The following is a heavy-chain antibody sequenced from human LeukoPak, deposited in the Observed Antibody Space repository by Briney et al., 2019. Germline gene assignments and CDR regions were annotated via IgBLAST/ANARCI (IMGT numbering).Heavy chain of an antibody. CDR2: INAGNGNT. J-gene: IGHJ4*02. D-gene: IGHD2-8*01. Sequence: GASVKVSCKASGYTFTSYAMHWVRQAPGQRLEWMGWINAGNGNTKYSQKFQGRVTITRDTSASTAYMELSSLRSEDTAVYYCARGSPVCAISSYFDYWGQGTLVTVSS. CDR3: ARGSPVCAISSYFDY. V-gene: IGHV1-3*01. CDR1: GYTFTSYA.